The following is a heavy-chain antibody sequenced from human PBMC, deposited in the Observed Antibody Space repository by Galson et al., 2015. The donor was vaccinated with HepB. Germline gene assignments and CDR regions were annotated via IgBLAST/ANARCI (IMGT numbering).Heavy chain of an antibody. V-gene: IGHV1-18*04. Sequence: SVKVSCKASGYTFTSYGISWVRQAPGQGLEWMGWISAYNGNTNYAQKLQGRVTVTTDTSTSTVYMELRSLRSDDTAVYYCARYYYGSGSHYGMDVWGQGTTVTVSS. J-gene: IGHJ6*02. D-gene: IGHD3-10*01. CDR1: GYTFTSYG. CDR3: ARYYYGSGSHYGMDV. CDR2: ISAYNGNT.